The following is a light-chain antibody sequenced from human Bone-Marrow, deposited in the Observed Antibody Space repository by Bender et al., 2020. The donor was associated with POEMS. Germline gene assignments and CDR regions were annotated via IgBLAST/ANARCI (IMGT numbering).Light chain of an antibody. V-gene: IGLV2-8*01. CDR2: EVN. CDR3: SSYTSSSTSLV. Sequence: QSALTQPPSASGSPGQSVTISCTGTSSDVGRYNYVSWYQQHPGKAPKLMIYEVNKRPSGVPDRFSGSKSGNTASLTISGLQAEDEADYYCSSYTSSSTSLVFGGGTKVTVL. J-gene: IGLJ2*01. CDR1: SSDVGRYNY.